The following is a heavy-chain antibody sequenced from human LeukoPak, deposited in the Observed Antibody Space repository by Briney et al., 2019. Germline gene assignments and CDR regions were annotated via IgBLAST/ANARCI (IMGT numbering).Heavy chain of an antibody. V-gene: IGHV3-11*01. D-gene: IGHD2-15*01. CDR2: ISSSGSTI. CDR3: ARGVVVVAATPPYFDY. CDR1: GFTFSDYY. J-gene: IGHJ4*02. Sequence: GGTLRLSCAASGFTFSDYYMSWIRQAPGKGLEGVSYISSSGSTIYYADSVKGRFTISRDNAKNSLYLQINSLRAEDTAVYYCARGVVVVAATPPYFDYWGQGTLVTVSS.